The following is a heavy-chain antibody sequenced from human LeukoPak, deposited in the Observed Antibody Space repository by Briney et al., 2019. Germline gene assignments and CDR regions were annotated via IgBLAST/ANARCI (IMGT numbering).Heavy chain of an antibody. V-gene: IGHV4-34*01. J-gene: IGHJ4*02. D-gene: IGHD3-22*01. Sequence: SETLSLTCAVYGGSFSGYCWSWIRQPPGKGLEWIGEINHSGSTNYNPSLKSRVTISVDTSKNQFSLKLSSVTAADTAVYYCARTYYDSSGYYYYWGQGTLVTVSS. CDR3: ARTYYDSSGYYYY. CDR2: INHSGST. CDR1: GGSFSGYC.